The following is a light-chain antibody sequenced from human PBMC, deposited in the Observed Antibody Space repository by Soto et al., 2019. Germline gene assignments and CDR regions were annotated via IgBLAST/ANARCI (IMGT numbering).Light chain of an antibody. J-gene: IGKJ4*01. V-gene: IGKV1-33*01. CDR3: QQYDNLPSLT. Sequence: DIQMTQSPSSLSASAGDRVTITCQASQDISNYLNWYQQKPGKAPKLLIYDASNLETGVPSRFSGSGSGADFTFTISSLQPEDIATYYCQQYDNLPSLTFGGGT. CDR2: DAS. CDR1: QDISNY.